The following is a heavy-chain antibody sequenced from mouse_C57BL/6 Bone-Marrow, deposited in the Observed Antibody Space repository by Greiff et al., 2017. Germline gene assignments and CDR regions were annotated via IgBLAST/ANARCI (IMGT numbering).Heavy chain of an antibody. D-gene: IGHD1-1*01. CDR2: INPYNGGT. CDR1: GYTFTDYY. J-gene: IGHJ1*03. Sequence: EVQLQQSGPVLVKPGASVKMSCKASGYTFTDYYMNWVKQSHGKSLEWIGVINPYNGGTSYNQKFKGKATLTVDKSSSTAYMELNSLTSEDSAVYDCARRGYGSSYKGWYFDVWGTGTTVTVSS. V-gene: IGHV1-19*01. CDR3: ARRGYGSSYKGWYFDV.